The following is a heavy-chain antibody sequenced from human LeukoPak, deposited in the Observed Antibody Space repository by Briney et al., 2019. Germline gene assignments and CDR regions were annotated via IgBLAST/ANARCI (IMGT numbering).Heavy chain of an antibody. Sequence: SETLSLTCTASGGSVSSGSYYWSWIRQPPGKGLEWIGYISYSGSTNYNPSLKSRVTISVDTSKNQFSLKLRSVTTADTAVYYCARALLRPWFDPWGQGTLVTVSS. CDR3: ARALLRPWFDP. J-gene: IGHJ5*02. D-gene: IGHD3-16*01. CDR2: ISYSGST. V-gene: IGHV4-61*01. CDR1: GGSVSSGSYY.